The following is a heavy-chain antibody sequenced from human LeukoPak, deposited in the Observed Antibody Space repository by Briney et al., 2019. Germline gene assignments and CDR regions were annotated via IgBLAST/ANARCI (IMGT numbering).Heavy chain of an antibody. Sequence: GGSLRLSCAASGFTFSSYAMSWVRQAPGKGLEWVSAISGSGGSTYYADSVKGRFTISRDNSKNTLYLQMNSLRAEDTAVYYCAKGREIVGATEVDYWGQGTLVTVSS. D-gene: IGHD1-26*01. CDR2: ISGSGGST. V-gene: IGHV3-23*01. CDR3: AKGREIVGATEVDY. J-gene: IGHJ4*02. CDR1: GFTFSSYA.